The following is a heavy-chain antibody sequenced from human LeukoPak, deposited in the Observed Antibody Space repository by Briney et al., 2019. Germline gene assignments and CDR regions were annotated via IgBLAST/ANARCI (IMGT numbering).Heavy chain of an antibody. Sequence: NPSETLSLTCTVSGYSISSGYYWGWIRQPPGKGLEWIGSIYHSGSTYYNPSLKSRVTISVDTSKNQFSLKLSSVTAADTAVYYCARVSSGAHDSSGYYLDYWGQGTLVTVSS. D-gene: IGHD3-22*01. J-gene: IGHJ4*02. CDR2: IYHSGST. V-gene: IGHV4-38-2*02. CDR1: GYSISSGYY. CDR3: ARVSSGAHDSSGYYLDY.